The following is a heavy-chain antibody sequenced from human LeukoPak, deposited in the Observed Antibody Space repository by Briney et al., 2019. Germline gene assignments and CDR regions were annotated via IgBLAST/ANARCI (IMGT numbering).Heavy chain of an antibody. V-gene: IGHV4-39*01. CDR3: ARRGTNWGRFDY. Sequence: SETLSLTCTVSGGSISSSSYYWGWIRQPPGKGLEWIGTIHYGGSTYYNPSLRSRVTMSVDTSKNQLSLKLTSVTAADTAVYYCARRGTNWGRFDYWGQGSLVTVSS. CDR1: GGSISSSSYY. CDR2: IHYGGST. D-gene: IGHD7-27*01. J-gene: IGHJ4*02.